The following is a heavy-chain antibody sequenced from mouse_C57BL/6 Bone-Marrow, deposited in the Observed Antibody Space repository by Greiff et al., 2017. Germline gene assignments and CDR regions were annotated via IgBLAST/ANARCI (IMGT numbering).Heavy chain of an antibody. CDR3: ARYDGYPHYYAMDY. CDR2: INPNYGTT. V-gene: IGHV1-39*01. D-gene: IGHD2-3*01. CDR1: GYSFTDYN. Sequence: VQLQQSGPELVKPGASVKISCKASGYSFTDYNMNWVKQSNGKSLEWIGVINPNYGTTSYNQKFKGKATLTVDKSSSKAYMQLNSLKAEDSAVYYCARYDGYPHYYAMDYWGQGTSVTVSS. J-gene: IGHJ4*01.